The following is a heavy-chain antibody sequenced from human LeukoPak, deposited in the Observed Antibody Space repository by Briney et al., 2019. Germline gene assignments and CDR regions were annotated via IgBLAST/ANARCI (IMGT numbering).Heavy chain of an antibody. D-gene: IGHD5-18*01. V-gene: IGHV1-18*01. CDR1: GYPFISFG. CDR2: SSPYNGKT. Sequence: GASVKVSCKTSGYPFISFGIAWLRQAPGQGLEWLGWSSPYNGKTEYSQKLQDRVTMTTDPSTSTAYMEMRSLRSDDTAVYYCARDPDKFNGRYSYFDYWGQGTLVTVPS. J-gene: IGHJ4*02. CDR3: ARDPDKFNGRYSYFDY.